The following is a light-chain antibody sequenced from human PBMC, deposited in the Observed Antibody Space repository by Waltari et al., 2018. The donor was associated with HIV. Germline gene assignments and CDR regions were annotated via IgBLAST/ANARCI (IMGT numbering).Light chain of an antibody. J-gene: IGLJ1*01. V-gene: IGLV2-23*02. CDR3: CSYAGSSTYV. CDR1: SSDVGSYNL. CDR2: EVS. Sequence: QSALTQPASVSGSPGQSITISCTRTSSDVGSYNLVSWYQQHPGKAPKLMIYEVSKRPSGVLNRFSGSKSGNTASLTISGLQAEDEADYYCCSYAGSSTYVFGTGTKVTVL.